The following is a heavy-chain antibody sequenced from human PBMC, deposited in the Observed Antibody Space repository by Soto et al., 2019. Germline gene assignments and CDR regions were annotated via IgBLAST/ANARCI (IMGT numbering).Heavy chain of an antibody. J-gene: IGHJ6*02. D-gene: IGHD6-19*01. CDR2: INHSGSA. Sequence: SETLSLTCAVYGGSFSGYIWSWIRQSPGKGLQWIGQINHSGSANYNPSLKSRVTISVHTSNNQFSLKLSSVTAADTAVYYCARDGAVAGYYYGMDVWGQGTTVTVSS. V-gene: IGHV4-34*01. CDR3: ARDGAVAGYYYGMDV. CDR1: GGSFSGYI.